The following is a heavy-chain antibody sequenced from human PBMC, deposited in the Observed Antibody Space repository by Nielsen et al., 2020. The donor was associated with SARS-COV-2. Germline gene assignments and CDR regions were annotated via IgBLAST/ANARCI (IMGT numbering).Heavy chain of an antibody. CDR1: GYTFTSYG. D-gene: IGHD3-10*01. J-gene: IGHJ4*02. V-gene: IGHV1-18*01. CDR3: ARDRGPYGSGSLPPDY. CDR2: ISAYNGNT. Sequence: ASVKVSCKASGYTFTSYGISWVRQAPGQGLEWMGWISAYNGNTNYAQKLQGRVTMTTDTSTSTAYMELRSLGSDDTAVYYCARDRGPYGSGSLPPDYRGQGTLVTVSS.